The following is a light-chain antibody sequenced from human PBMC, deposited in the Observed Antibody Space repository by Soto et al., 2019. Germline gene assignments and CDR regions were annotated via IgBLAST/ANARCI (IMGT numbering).Light chain of an antibody. V-gene: IGLV1-51*01. CDR2: DSN. CDR3: GVWDSSLTTYD. CDR1: SSNDWKLY. Sequence: QSVLTQPPSVSADPGQKVTIYCSGSSSNDWKLYLSWYQYLPRTAHDLLIYDSNKRPSGIPDRFSGSKSSTAATLGITGHQAGDEADYYCGVWDSSLTTYDFGPGTKVTVL. J-gene: IGLJ1*01.